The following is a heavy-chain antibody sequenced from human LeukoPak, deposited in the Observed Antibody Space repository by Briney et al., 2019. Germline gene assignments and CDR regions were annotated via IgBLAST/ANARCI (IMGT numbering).Heavy chain of an antibody. J-gene: IGHJ4*02. CDR3: ARARGRFGDFDY. Sequence: GASVKVSCKASGYTFTDHYIHWVRQAPGQGLEWMGIINPSGGSTSYAQKFQGRVTMTRDTSTSTVYMELSSLRSEDTAVYYCARARGRFGDFDYWGQGTLVTVSS. D-gene: IGHD3-3*01. V-gene: IGHV1-46*01. CDR2: INPSGGST. CDR1: GYTFTDHY.